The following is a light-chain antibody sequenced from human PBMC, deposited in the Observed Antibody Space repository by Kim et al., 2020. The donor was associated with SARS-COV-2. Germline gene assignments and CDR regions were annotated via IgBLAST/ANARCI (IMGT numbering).Light chain of an antibody. CDR1: QSVGSY. CDR2: GAS. CDR3: QQYHNWPPLS. V-gene: IGKV3-15*01. J-gene: IGKJ4*01. Sequence: EIVLTESPASLSVSPGERVTLTCRASQSVGSYIAWYQQKPGQAPTLLIYGASARATGLPARFGGSGSGTEFTLTITSLQSEDFAVYYCQQYHNWPPLSFGGWTKGDIK.